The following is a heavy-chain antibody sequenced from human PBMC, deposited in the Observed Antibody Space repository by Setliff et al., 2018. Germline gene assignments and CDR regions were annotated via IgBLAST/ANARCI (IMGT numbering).Heavy chain of an antibody. CDR2: VDHSGNT. CDR3: ARRDSTGYYGYSFDF. Sequence: SETLSLTCTVSGGSISSSSYYWGWIRQSPGKGLVWIGTVDHSGNTFYNPSLKSRVAISVDTSKNRFSLKLTSVSAADTAVYYCARRDSTGYYGYSFDFWGQGTLVTVS. J-gene: IGHJ4*02. V-gene: IGHV4-39*02. CDR1: GGSISSSSYY. D-gene: IGHD3-22*01.